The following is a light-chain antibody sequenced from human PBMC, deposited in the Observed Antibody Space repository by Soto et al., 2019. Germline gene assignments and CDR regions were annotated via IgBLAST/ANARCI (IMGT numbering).Light chain of an antibody. V-gene: IGKV3-20*01. J-gene: IGKJ4*01. CDR1: QSVSSSF. CDR3: QQYGSSPLT. Sequence: VLTHSPGTLSVSPGERATLSCSASQSVSSSFLACYQQKPGQATRLIISGESSRATGIPERLSGSGSGTDFTITISRLEPEDFAVYYCQQYGSSPLTFGGGTKV. CDR2: GES.